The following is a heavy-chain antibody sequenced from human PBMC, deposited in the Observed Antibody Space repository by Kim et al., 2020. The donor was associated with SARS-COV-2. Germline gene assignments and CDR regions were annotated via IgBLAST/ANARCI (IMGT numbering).Heavy chain of an antibody. V-gene: IGHV3-48*02. D-gene: IGHD1-1*01. CDR2: ISSSSTI. CDR1: GFTFSSYS. CDR3: ARYPTERIWGWNELYYYGMDV. Sequence: GGSLRLSCAASGFTFSSYSMNWVRQAPGKGLEWVSYISSSSTIYYADSVKGRFTISRDNAKNSLYLQMNSLRDEDTAVYYCARYPTERIWGWNELYYYGMDVWGQGTTVTVSS. J-gene: IGHJ6*02.